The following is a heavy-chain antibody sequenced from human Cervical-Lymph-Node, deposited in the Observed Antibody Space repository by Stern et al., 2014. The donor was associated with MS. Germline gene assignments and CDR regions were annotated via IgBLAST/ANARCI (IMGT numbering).Heavy chain of an antibody. V-gene: IGHV5-51*01. CDR1: GYTFTSSW. J-gene: IGHJ4*02. CDR3: ARQRYFDY. CDR2: IFPGGSDI. Sequence: VQLVESGPEVKRPGESLKISCQASGYTFTSSWIGGVGQRPGTGLEWIAIIFPGGSDIRYSPSFQGQVTISADKSSSTAYLQWNNLKASDTAIYYCARQRYFDYWGQGTLVTVSS.